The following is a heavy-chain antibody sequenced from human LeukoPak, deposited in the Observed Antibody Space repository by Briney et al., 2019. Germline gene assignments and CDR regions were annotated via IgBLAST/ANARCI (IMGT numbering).Heavy chain of an antibody. CDR1: GGSISSSSYY. CDR2: ISNSGSP. D-gene: IGHD3-9*01. V-gene: IGHV4-61*01. CDR3: ARDHWLLSSKTWYYYGMDV. J-gene: IGHJ6*02. Sequence: PSETLSLTCTVSGGSISSSSYYWGWIRQPPGKGLEWIGYISNSGSPDYSPSLKSRVTISADTSKNQFSLILRSVTAADTAVYYCARDHWLLSSKTWYYYGMDVWGQGTTVTVSS.